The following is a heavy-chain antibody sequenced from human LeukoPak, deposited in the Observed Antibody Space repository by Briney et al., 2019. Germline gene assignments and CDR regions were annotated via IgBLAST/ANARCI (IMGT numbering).Heavy chain of an antibody. CDR1: GFTFSSYW. CDR3: ARARSYGSGRIKFDY. V-gene: IGHV3-7*01. J-gene: IGHJ4*02. Sequence: GGSLRLSCAASGFTFSSYWMSWVRQAPGKGLEWVANIKQDGSEKYYVDSVKGRFTISRDNAKNSLYLQMNSLRAEDTAVYYCARARSYGSGRIKFDYWGEGTLVTVSS. CDR2: IKQDGSEK. D-gene: IGHD3-10*01.